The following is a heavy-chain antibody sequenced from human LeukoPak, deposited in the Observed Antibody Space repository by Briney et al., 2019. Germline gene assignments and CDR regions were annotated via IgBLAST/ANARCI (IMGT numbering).Heavy chain of an antibody. CDR3: AGRSGSFDQ. CDR2: IKQDGSKK. V-gene: IGHV3-7*01. Sequence: GGSPRLSCAASGFTFRNYWMSWVRQAPGKGLEWVANIKQDGSKKNYLDSVKGRFTISRDNSQNSLYLQMNSLRVEDTAVYYCAGRSGSFDQWGQGTLVTVSS. J-gene: IGHJ4*02. CDR1: GFTFRNYW. D-gene: IGHD3-10*01.